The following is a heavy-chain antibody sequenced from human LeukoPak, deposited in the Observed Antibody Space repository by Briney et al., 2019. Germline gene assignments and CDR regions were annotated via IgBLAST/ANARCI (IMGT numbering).Heavy chain of an antibody. V-gene: IGHV4-34*01. Sequence: SETLSLTCAVYGGSFSDYYWSWIRQPPGKGLEWIGEINHSGSTNYNPSLNSRVTISVDTSKNQFSLRPSSVTAADTAVYYCARESVVAAAPFDYWGQGTLVTVSS. D-gene: IGHD2-15*01. CDR3: ARESVVAAAPFDY. J-gene: IGHJ4*02. CDR1: GGSFSDYY. CDR2: INHSGST.